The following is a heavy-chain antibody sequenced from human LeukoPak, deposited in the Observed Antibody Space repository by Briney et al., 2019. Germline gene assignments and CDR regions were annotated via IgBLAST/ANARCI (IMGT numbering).Heavy chain of an antibody. CDR1: GYSISSGYY. D-gene: IGHD2-8*01. CDR3: ARDLSMADLGWFDP. V-gene: IGHV4-38-2*02. Sequence: SETLSLTCTVSGYSISSGYYWGWIRQPPGKGLEWIGSIYHSGSTYYNPSLKSRVTISVDTSKNQFSLKLSSVTAADTAVYYCARDLSMADLGWFDPWGQGTVVTVSS. J-gene: IGHJ5*02. CDR2: IYHSGST.